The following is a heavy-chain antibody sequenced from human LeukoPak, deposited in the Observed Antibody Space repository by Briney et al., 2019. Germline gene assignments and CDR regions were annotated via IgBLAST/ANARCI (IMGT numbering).Heavy chain of an antibody. CDR3: AKPKGYDSSGYYPFDY. V-gene: IGHV3-23*01. D-gene: IGHD3-22*01. CDR1: GFTFSSYA. J-gene: IGHJ4*02. Sequence: GGPLRLSCAASGFTFSSYAMSWVRQAPGKGLEWVSAISGSGGSTYYADSVKGRFTISRDNSKNTLYLQMNSLRAEDTAVYYCAKPKGYDSSGYYPFDYWGQGTLVTVSS. CDR2: ISGSGGST.